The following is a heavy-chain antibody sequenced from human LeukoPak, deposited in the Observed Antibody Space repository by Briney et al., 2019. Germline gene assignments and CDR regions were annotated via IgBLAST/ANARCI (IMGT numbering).Heavy chain of an antibody. D-gene: IGHD3-10*01. Sequence: SETLSLTCTVSGGSISSYFWNWIRQPPGKGLEWIGSIFYGGSTNYNPSLKSRVTISVDTSKNQFSLKLSSVTAAVTAVYYCARGPYSSGRYIGYWGRGTLVTVSS. CDR3: ARGPYSSGRYIGY. V-gene: IGHV4-59*01. J-gene: IGHJ4*02. CDR1: GGSISSYF. CDR2: IFYGGST.